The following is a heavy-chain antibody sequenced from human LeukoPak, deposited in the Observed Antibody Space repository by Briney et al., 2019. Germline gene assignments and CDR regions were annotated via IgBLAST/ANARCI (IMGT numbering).Heavy chain of an antibody. V-gene: IGHV3-23*01. J-gene: IGHJ4*02. CDR3: AKAYSGQWGSSWYLIDY. CDR1: GCTFANYD. CDR2: IRASFTP. Sequence: SGGSLRLSCAASGCTFANYDMNWVRQAPGKGLEWVSVIRASFTPYYAESVKGRFTICRDNSKNTLHLQMNSLRAEDTAVYYCAKAYSGQWGSSWYLIDYWGQGTLVTVSS. D-gene: IGHD6-13*01.